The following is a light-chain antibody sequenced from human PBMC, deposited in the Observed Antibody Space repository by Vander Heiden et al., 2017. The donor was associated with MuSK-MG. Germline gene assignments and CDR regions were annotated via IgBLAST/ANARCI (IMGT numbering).Light chain of an antibody. CDR2: AAS. J-gene: IGKJ1*01. V-gene: IGKV1-39*01. CDR1: QSISSY. Sequence: DIQMTQSPSSLSASVGDRVTITCRASQSISSYLNWYQQKPGKAPKLLIYAASSLQSGVPSRFSGSGSATDFTLTISRLQPEDFATYYCQQSDSTPATFGQGTKVEIK. CDR3: QQSDSTPAT.